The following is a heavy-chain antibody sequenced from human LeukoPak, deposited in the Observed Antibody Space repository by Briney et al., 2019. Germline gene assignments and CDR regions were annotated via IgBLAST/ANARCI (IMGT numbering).Heavy chain of an antibody. J-gene: IGHJ4*02. CDR1: GHTFNGYY. CDR3: ARDLKRITMVRGAPALGY. CDR2: INPNSGGT. Sequence: SVKVSCTASGHTFNGYYMHWVRQAHGQWLEWIGLINPNSGGTNYAQKFQGRVTMTRDTSISTAYMELSRLRSDDPAVYYCARDLKRITMVRGAPALGYWCQGTLVSV. V-gene: IGHV1-2*02. D-gene: IGHD3-10*01.